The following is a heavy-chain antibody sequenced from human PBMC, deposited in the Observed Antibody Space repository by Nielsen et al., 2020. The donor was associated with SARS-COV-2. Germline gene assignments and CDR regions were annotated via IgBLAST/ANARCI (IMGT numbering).Heavy chain of an antibody. Sequence: GESLKISCKGSGYSFTSYCIGWVRQMPGKGLEWMGIIYPGDSDTRYSPSFQGQVTISADKSISTAYLQWSSLKASDTAMYYCARHHTSGDGYNTYYFDYWGQGTLVTVSS. J-gene: IGHJ4*02. CDR3: ARHHTSGDGYNTYYFDY. D-gene: IGHD5-24*01. V-gene: IGHV5-51*01. CDR2: IYPGDSDT. CDR1: GYSFTSYC.